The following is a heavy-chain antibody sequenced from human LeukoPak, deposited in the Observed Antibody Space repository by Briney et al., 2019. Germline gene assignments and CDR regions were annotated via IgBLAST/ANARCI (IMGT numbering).Heavy chain of an antibody. V-gene: IGHV3-30-3*01. Sequence: GGSLRLSCAASGFTFSSYTMHWVRQAPGKGLEWVAVISYDGSNKYYAESVKGRFTISRDNSKNTLYVQMNSLRAEDTAVYYCASDAYGDYYFDYWGQGTLVTVSS. D-gene: IGHD4-17*01. CDR1: GFTFSSYT. J-gene: IGHJ4*02. CDR2: ISYDGSNK. CDR3: ASDAYGDYYFDY.